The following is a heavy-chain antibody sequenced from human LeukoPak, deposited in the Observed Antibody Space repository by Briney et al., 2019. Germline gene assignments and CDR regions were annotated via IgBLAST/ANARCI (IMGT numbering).Heavy chain of an antibody. Sequence: GGFLLLSCAASGFTFDDYGMSWVRQGPGKGLEWVSGINWNGGSTGYADSVKGRFTISRDNAKNSLYLQINSLRAEDTALYYCARFNGDYYRIDYWGQGTLATVSS. D-gene: IGHD4-17*01. CDR1: GFTFDDYG. CDR2: INWNGGST. CDR3: ARFNGDYYRIDY. J-gene: IGHJ4*02. V-gene: IGHV3-20*04.